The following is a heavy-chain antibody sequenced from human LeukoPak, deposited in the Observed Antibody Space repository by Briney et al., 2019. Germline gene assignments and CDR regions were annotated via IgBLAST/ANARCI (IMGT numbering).Heavy chain of an antibody. D-gene: IGHD1-26*01. CDR2: ISYDGSNK. V-gene: IGHV3-30*03. CDR3: ARDTGSSPGDY. CDR1: GFTFSSYG. Sequence: GGSLRLSCAASGFTFSSYGMHWVRQAPGKGLEWVAVISYDGSNKYYADSVKGRFTISRDNSKNTLYLQMNSLRAEDTAVYYCARDTGSSPGDYWGQGTLVTVSS. J-gene: IGHJ4*02.